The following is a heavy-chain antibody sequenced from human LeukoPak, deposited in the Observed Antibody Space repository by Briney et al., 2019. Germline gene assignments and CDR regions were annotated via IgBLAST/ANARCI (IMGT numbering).Heavy chain of an antibody. V-gene: IGHV3-11*04. CDR2: ISSSGSTI. Sequence: GGSLRLSCAASGFTFSDYDMSWIRQAPGKGLDLVSYISSSGSTIYYADSVKGRFTISRDNAKNSLYLQMNSLRAEDTAVYYCARDIVVVPAAPGYWGQGTLVTVSS. CDR1: GFTFSDYD. CDR3: ARDIVVVPAAPGY. D-gene: IGHD2-2*01. J-gene: IGHJ4*02.